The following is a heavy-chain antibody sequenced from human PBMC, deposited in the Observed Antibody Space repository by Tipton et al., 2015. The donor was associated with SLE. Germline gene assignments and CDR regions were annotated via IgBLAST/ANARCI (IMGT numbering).Heavy chain of an antibody. V-gene: IGHV3-48*03. Sequence: SLRLSCAASGFTFSDYEMNWVRQAPGKGLEWVSYITSSGHNTYYADSLKGRFTTSRDNAKSSLYLQLNSLRAEDTAIYYCVRSRCTGGVCYGRPYFDYWGQGTLVTVSS. CDR3: VRSRCTGGVCYGRPYFDY. D-gene: IGHD2-8*02. CDR1: GFTFSDYE. CDR2: ITSSGHNT. J-gene: IGHJ4*02.